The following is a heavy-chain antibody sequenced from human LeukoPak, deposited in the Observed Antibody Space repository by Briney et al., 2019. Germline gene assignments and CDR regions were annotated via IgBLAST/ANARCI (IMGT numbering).Heavy chain of an antibody. V-gene: IGHV1-69*06. CDR3: ATLTYDILTGYYEGYFDY. CDR1: GGTFSSYA. Sequence: ASVKVSCKAPGGTFSSYAISWVRQAPGQGLEWMGGIIPIFGTANYAQKFQGRVTITADKSTSTAYMELSSLRSEDTAVYYCATLTYDILTGYYEGYFDYWGQGTLVTVTS. D-gene: IGHD3-9*01. CDR2: IIPIFGTA. J-gene: IGHJ4*02.